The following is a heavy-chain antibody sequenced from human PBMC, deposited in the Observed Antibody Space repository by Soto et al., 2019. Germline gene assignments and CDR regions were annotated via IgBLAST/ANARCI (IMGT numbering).Heavy chain of an antibody. CDR2: VYYRGRS. D-gene: IGHD4-17*01. V-gene: IGHV4-39*01. Sequence: AETLSLSSTFSVGSVTNSSYYLGWMRQSPGKGLEWIGSVYYRGRSYSKSSVKSRVTISVDTSKNRFSLSLNSVTASDTAVYFCVSQRTTVQTQAYFDYWGPGAMVTVSS. CDR3: VSQRTTVQTQAYFDY. J-gene: IGHJ4*02. CDR1: VGSVTNSSYY.